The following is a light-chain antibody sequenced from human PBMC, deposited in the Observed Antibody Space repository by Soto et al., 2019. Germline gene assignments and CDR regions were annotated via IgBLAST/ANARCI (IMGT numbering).Light chain of an antibody. V-gene: IGLV2-8*01. J-gene: IGLJ2*01. CDR3: SSNAGSNDLV. Sequence: ALTQPPSASGTPGQSVTIPCTGTSSDVGVYNYVSWYQQHPGKAPKLMIYEVSRRPSGVPDRFSGYKSGNTASLTASRLQAEDEADYYCSSNAGSNDLVFGGATKVTVL. CDR1: SSDVGVYNY. CDR2: EVS.